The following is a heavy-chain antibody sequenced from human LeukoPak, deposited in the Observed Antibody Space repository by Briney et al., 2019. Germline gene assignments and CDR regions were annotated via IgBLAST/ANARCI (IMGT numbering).Heavy chain of an antibody. Sequence: GGSLRLSCVASGFTFSAYGIQGVRQAPGKGLEWVAVVAKDGGHKVYSDSVKGRFSISRDNSKNTAFLQMDSLRAEDAAVYFCAREHSHSNWFFDLWGPGTPVTVSS. CDR2: VAKDGGHK. J-gene: IGHJ2*01. CDR1: GFTFSAYG. CDR3: AREHSHSNWFFDL. D-gene: IGHD4-11*01. V-gene: IGHV3-30*03.